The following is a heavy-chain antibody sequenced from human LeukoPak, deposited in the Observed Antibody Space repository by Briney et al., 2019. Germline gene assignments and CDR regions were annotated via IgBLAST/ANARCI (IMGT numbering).Heavy chain of an antibody. V-gene: IGHV4-34*01. CDR3: ARGGYEFWSGYYSRGQGLDY. J-gene: IGHJ4*02. D-gene: IGHD3-3*01. CDR2: INHSVST. CDR1: GGSFSGYY. Sequence: SETLSLTCAAYGGSFSGYYWSWIRQPPGKGMKWIGEINHSVSTNYNPSLKRRVTMSVDTSKNHFSLKLSSVTAADTAVYYCARGGYEFWSGYYSRGQGLDYWGQGTLVTVSS.